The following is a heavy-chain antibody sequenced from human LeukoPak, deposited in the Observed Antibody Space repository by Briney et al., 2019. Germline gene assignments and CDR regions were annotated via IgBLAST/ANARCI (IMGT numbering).Heavy chain of an antibody. CDR1: GFTFSSYW. J-gene: IGHJ4*02. Sequence: PGGSLRLSCAASGFTFSSYWMSWVRQAPGKGLEWVSAISGSGGSTYYADSVKGRFTISRDNSKNTLYLQMNSLRAEDTAVYYCAKVQASSGWYGDIDYWGQGTLVTVSS. CDR2: ISGSGGST. D-gene: IGHD6-19*01. V-gene: IGHV3-23*01. CDR3: AKVQASSGWYGDIDY.